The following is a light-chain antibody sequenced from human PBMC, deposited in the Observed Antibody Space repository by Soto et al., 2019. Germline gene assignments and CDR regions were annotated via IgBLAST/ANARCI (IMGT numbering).Light chain of an antibody. V-gene: IGLV3-1*01. CDR1: KLGDKY. J-gene: IGLJ2*01. Sequence: YELTQPPSVSVSPGQTASITCSGDKLGDKYACWYQQKPGQSPVLVIYQDSKRPSGIPERFSGSNSGNTATLTISGTQAMDEADYYCQAWDSSTVVFGGGTKLTV. CDR2: QDS. CDR3: QAWDSSTVV.